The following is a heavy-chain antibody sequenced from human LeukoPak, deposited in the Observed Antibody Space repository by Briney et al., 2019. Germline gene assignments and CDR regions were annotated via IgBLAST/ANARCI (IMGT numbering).Heavy chain of an antibody. D-gene: IGHD3-16*01. CDR2: ISGSGGST. V-gene: IGHV3-23*01. J-gene: IGHJ4*02. CDR1: GVTFSSYA. CDR3: AKRRGTTSAHFDY. Sequence: GGSLRLSCAASGVTFSSYAMSCVRQAPGKGLEWVSAISGSGGSTYYADSVKGRFTISRDNSKNTLYLQMTSLRAEDTAVYYCAKRRGTTSAHFDYWGQGTLVTVSS.